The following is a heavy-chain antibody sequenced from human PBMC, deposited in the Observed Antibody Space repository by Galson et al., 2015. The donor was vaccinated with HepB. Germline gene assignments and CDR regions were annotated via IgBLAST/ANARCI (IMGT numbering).Heavy chain of an antibody. Sequence: SETLSLTCAVSGASITSNLWWSWVRQPPGQGLEWIGEISHSGTTNYNPSLKSRVTISVDKSKTQFSLRLSSVTAADTAVYYCARESLSGSFDYDAFDIWGQGTVVTVSS. J-gene: IGHJ3*02. D-gene: IGHD1-26*01. CDR3: ARESLSGSFDYDAFDI. V-gene: IGHV4-4*02. CDR2: ISHSGTT. CDR1: GASITSNLW.